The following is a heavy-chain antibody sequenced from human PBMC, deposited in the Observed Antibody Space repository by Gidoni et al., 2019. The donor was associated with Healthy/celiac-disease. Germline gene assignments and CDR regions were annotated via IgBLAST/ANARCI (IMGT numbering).Heavy chain of an antibody. D-gene: IGHD3-16*02. V-gene: IGHV3-33*01. J-gene: IGHJ6*02. CDR1: GCIFSSYG. CDR3: ARDRGAYHYYYGMDV. Sequence: QVQLVESGGGVVQPGRSLRLSCAASGCIFSSYGMHWVRQAPGKGLEWVAVIGYDGINKYYADSVEGQFTISRDNSKNILYLQMNSLRAEDTAVYYCARDRGAYHYYYGMDVWGQGTTVTVSS. CDR2: IGYDGINK.